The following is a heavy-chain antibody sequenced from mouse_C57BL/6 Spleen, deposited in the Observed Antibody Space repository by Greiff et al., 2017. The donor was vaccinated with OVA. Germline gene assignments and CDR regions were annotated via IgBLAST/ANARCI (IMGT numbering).Heavy chain of an antibody. Sequence: QVHVKQPGTELVKPGASVKLSCKASGYTFTSYWMHWVKQRPGQGLEWIGNINPSNGGTNYNEKFKSKATLTVDKSSSTAYMQLSSLTSEDSAVYYCARWDGYFYWYFEVWGTGTTVTVSS. V-gene: IGHV1-53*01. CDR3: ARWDGYFYWYFEV. CDR2: INPSNGGT. J-gene: IGHJ1*03. D-gene: IGHD2-3*01. CDR1: GYTFTSYW.